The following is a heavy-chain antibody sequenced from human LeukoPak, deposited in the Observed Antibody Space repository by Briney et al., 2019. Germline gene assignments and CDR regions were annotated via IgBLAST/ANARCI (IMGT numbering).Heavy chain of an antibody. Sequence: ASVKVSCKASGGTFISYAISWVRQAPGQGLEWMGGIIPIFGTANYAQKFQGRVTITADESTSTAYMELGSLRSEDTAVYYCARGGYSGSYPDWFDPWGQGTLVTVSS. CDR3: ARGGYSGSYPDWFDP. D-gene: IGHD1-26*01. V-gene: IGHV1-69*13. J-gene: IGHJ5*02. CDR2: IIPIFGTA. CDR1: GGTFISYA.